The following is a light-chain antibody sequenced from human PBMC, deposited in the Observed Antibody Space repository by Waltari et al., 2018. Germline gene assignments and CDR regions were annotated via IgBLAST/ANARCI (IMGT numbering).Light chain of an antibody. CDR3: QQYGSSFPWT. CDR2: SAY. J-gene: IGKJ1*01. V-gene: IGKV3-20*01. Sequence: EIVLTQSPGPLSLSPGERATLSCRASQSVSDYYLAWYQQKPGQAPRLLIYSAYNRAAGVPDRFSGSGSGTDFTLTISRLEPGDFAVYYCQQYGSSFPWTFGQGTKVEI. CDR1: QSVSDYY.